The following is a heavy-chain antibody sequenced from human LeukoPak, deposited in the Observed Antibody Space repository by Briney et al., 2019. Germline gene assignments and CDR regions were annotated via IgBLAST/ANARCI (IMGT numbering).Heavy chain of an antibody. D-gene: IGHD1-26*01. CDR3: ALTGIVGATRPFDY. V-gene: IGHV3-23*01. Sequence: PGGSLRLSCAASGFTFSSHAMNWVRQAPGKGLEWVSSIGGIGASTYYADSVKGRFTISRDNSKNTLYLQMNSLRAEDTAVYYCALTGIVGATRPFDYWGQGTLVTVSS. CDR1: GFTFSSHA. CDR2: IGGIGAST. J-gene: IGHJ4*02.